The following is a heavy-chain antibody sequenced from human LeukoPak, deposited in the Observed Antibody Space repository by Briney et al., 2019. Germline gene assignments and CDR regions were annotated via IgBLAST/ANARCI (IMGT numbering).Heavy chain of an antibody. V-gene: IGHV3-48*02. CDR1: GFTFSSYS. Sequence: GGSLRLSCAASGFTFSSYSMNWVRQAPGKGLEWVSYISSSSSTIYYADSVKGRFTISRDNAKNSLYLQMNSLRDEDTAVYYCARDAYYDFWSGYHDAFDIWGQGTMVTVSS. CDR3: ARDAYYDFWSGYHDAFDI. J-gene: IGHJ3*02. CDR2: ISSSSSTI. D-gene: IGHD3-3*01.